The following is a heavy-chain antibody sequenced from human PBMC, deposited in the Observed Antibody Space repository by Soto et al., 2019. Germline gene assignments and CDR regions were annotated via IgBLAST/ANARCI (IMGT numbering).Heavy chain of an antibody. CDR1: GFTFSSYG. CDR2: ISYDGSNK. CDR3: TRALRYYYDA. V-gene: IGHV3-30*03. D-gene: IGHD3-16*01. Sequence: GSLRLSCAASGFTFSSYGMHWVRQAPGKGLEWVAVISYDGSNKYYADSVKGRFTISRDNSKNTLYLQMNSLRAEDTAVYYCTRALRYYYDAWGQGTLLTVSS. J-gene: IGHJ4*02.